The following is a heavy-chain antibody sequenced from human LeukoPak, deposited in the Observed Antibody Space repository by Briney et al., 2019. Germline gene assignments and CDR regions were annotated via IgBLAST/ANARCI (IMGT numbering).Heavy chain of an antibody. CDR1: GGSISSSRYY. CDR3: ARHDWYFDL. V-gene: IGHV4-39*01. CDR2: IYYSGST. J-gene: IGHJ2*01. Sequence: PSETLSLTCTVSGGSISSSRYYWGWIRQPPGKGLEWIGSIYYSGSTYYNPSLKSRFTISVDTSKNQFSLKLSSVTAADTAVYYCARHDWYFDLWGRGTLVTVSS.